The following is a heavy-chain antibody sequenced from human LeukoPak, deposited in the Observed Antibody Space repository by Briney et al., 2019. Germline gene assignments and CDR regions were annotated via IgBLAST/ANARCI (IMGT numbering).Heavy chain of an antibody. Sequence: SETLSLTCTVSGGSISSSSYYWGWIRQPPGKGLEWIGSIYYSGSTYYNPSLKSRVTISVDTSKNQFSLKLSSVTAADTAVYYCARGALRYFDWLRSWFDPWGQGTLVTVSS. V-gene: IGHV4-39*01. CDR2: IYYSGST. J-gene: IGHJ5*02. CDR3: ARGALRYFDWLRSWFDP. CDR1: GGSISSSSYY. D-gene: IGHD3-9*01.